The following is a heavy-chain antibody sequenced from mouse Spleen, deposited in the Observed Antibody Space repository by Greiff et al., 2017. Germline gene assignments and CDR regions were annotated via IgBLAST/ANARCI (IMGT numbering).Heavy chain of an antibody. D-gene: IGHD2-13*01. Sequence: EVQLQQSGAELAKPGASVKLSCKASGYTFTSYWMHWVKQRPGQGLEWIGAIYPGNSDTSYNQKFKGKAKLTAVTSASTAYMELSSLTNEDSAVYYCTRGNYYGDYWYFDVWGAGTTVTVSS. V-gene: IGHV1-5*01. J-gene: IGHJ1*01. CDR2: IYPGNSDT. CDR1: GYTFTSYW. CDR3: TRGNYYGDYWYFDV.